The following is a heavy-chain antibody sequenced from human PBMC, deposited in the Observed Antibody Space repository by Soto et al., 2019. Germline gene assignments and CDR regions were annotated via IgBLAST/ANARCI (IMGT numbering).Heavy chain of an antibody. Sequence: QVQLVESGGDVVQPGRSQRLSCAASGFTFSDCIFHWVRQTPGKGLEWVGLISHDGGKQYANSLKDRFTISRDNSKNEVHLQMNSLNVEDTALYYCAREDESSGRAGTFQHWGQGTLVTVSP. CDR1: GFTFSDCI. J-gene: IGHJ1*01. D-gene: IGHD3-22*01. CDR3: AREDESSGRAGTFQH. CDR2: ISHDGGK. V-gene: IGHV3-30-3*01.